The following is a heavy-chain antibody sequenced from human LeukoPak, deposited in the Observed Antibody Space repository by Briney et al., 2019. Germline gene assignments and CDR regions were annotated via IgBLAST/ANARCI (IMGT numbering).Heavy chain of an antibody. CDR1: TDSISSGSYY. Sequence: SETLSLTCTVSTDSISSGSYYWGWIRQPPGKGLEWIGSIYYSGSTYYNPSLKSRVTISVDTSKNQFSLKLSSVTAADTAVYYCARHSSGWSDFDYWGQGTLVTVSS. CDR2: IYYSGST. D-gene: IGHD6-19*01. J-gene: IGHJ4*02. V-gene: IGHV4-39*01. CDR3: ARHSSGWSDFDY.